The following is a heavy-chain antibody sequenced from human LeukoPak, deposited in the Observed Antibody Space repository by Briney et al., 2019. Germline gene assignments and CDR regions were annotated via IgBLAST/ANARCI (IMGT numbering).Heavy chain of an antibody. CDR1: GGSFSGYY. J-gene: IGHJ3*02. D-gene: IGHD5-24*01. Sequence: SETLSLTCAVYGGSFSGYYWSWIRQPPGKGLEWIGEINHSGSTNYNPSLKSRVTISVDTSKNQFSLKLSSVTAADTAVYYCARGRRDGYNYGLSAFDIWGQGTMVTVSS. CDR3: ARGRRDGYNYGLSAFDI. V-gene: IGHV4-34*01. CDR2: INHSGST.